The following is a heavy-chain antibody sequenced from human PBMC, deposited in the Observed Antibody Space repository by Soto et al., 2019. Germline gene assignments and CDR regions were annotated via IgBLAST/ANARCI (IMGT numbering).Heavy chain of an antibody. CDR3: ARAYSGSGSYYYYYGMDV. CDR1: GFTFDDYG. CDR2: INWNGGST. Sequence: GGSLRLSCAASGFTFDDYGMTWVRQAPGKGLEWVSGINWNGGSTGYADSVKGRFTISRDNAKNSLYLQMNSLSAEDTALYYCARAYSGSGSYYYYYGMDVWGQGTTVTVSS. J-gene: IGHJ6*02. V-gene: IGHV3-20*04. D-gene: IGHD3-10*01.